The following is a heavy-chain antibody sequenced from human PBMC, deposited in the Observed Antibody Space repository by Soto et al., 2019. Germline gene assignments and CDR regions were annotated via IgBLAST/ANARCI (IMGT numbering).Heavy chain of an antibody. CDR1: GFTFSDSY. Sequence: QVQLVESGGGLVKPGGSLRLSCAASGFTFSDSYMAWIRQAPGKGPEWLSYISSTSSYTFYADSVKGRFVMSRDNARNSLYLQMNSLRAEDTAMYYCARDLYTTTWNKAKVFDLWGRGTMVTVSS. V-gene: IGHV3-11*05. J-gene: IGHJ3*01. CDR3: ARDLYTTTWNKAKVFDL. CDR2: ISSTSSYT. D-gene: IGHD1-1*01.